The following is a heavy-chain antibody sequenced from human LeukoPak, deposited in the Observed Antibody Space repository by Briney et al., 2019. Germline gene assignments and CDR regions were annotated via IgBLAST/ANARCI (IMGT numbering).Heavy chain of an antibody. CDR2: ISSGSSTI. D-gene: IGHD5-24*01. V-gene: IGHV3-48*01. CDR1: GFTFSTYS. J-gene: IGHJ4*02. CDR3: AAINIAQLPIRVY. Sequence: PGGSLRLSCAASGFTFSTYSMNWVRQAPGKGLEWVSYISSGSSTIYYADSVKGRFTISRDNAKNSLYLQMNSLRAEDTAVYYCAAINIAQLPIRVYWGQGTLVTVSS.